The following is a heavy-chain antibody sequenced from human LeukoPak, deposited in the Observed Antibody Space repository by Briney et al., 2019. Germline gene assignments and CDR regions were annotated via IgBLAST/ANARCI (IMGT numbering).Heavy chain of an antibody. D-gene: IGHD1-26*01. Sequence: SETLSPTCAVYGGSFSGYYWSWIRQPPGKGLEWIGEINHSGSTNYNPSLKSRVTISVDTSKNQFSLKLSSVTAADTAVYYCARPVGTTVARYKWFDPWGQGTLVTVSS. CDR3: ARPVGTTVARYKWFDP. J-gene: IGHJ5*02. V-gene: IGHV4-34*01. CDR1: GGSFSGYY. CDR2: INHSGST.